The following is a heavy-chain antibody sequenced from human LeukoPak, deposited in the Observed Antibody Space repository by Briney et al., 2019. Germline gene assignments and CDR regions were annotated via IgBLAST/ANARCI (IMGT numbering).Heavy chain of an antibody. J-gene: IGHJ6*03. CDR3: AKDNPGLIYYYMDV. CDR2: ISGSGGST. V-gene: IGHV3-23*01. Sequence: GGSLRLSCAASGFTFSSYDMSWVRQAPGKGLEWVSAISGSGGSTYYADSVKGRFTISRDNSKNTLYLQMNSLRAEDTAVYYCAKDNPGLIYYYMDVWGKGTTVTVSS. CDR1: GFTFSSYD. D-gene: IGHD1-14*01.